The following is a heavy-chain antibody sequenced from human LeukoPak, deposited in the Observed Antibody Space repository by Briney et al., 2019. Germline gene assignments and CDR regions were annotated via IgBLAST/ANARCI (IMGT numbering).Heavy chain of an antibody. CDR3: ASQPSTYYYDSSGYYYYYYMDV. CDR2: IYYSGST. Sequence: SETLSLTCTVSGGSISSSSYYWGWIRQPPGKGLEWIGSIYYSGSTYYNPSLKSRVTISVDTSKNQFSLKLSSVTAADTAVYYCASQPSTYYYDSSGYYYYYYMDVWGKGTTATVSS. J-gene: IGHJ6*03. CDR1: GGSISSSSYY. D-gene: IGHD3-22*01. V-gene: IGHV4-39*01.